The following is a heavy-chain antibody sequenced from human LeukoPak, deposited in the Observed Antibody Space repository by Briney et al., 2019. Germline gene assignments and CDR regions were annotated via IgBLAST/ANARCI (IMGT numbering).Heavy chain of an antibody. CDR3: AKGERTRGIVVVPAAADY. CDR2: IWYGGSNK. D-gene: IGHD2-2*01. V-gene: IGHV3-30*02. Sequence: PPGGSLRLSCAASGFTFSSYGMHWVRQAPGKGLEWVAVIWYGGSNKYYADSVKGRFTISRDNSKNTLYLQMNSLRAEDTAVYYCAKGERTRGIVVVPAAADYWGQGTLVTVSS. J-gene: IGHJ4*02. CDR1: GFTFSSYG.